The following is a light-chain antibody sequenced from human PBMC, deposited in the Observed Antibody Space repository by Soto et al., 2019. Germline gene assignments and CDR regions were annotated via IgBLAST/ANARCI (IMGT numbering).Light chain of an antibody. Sequence: QSVLTQPPSVSAAPGQKVTISCSGGSSNIGKKYVFWYQQVPGTAPKLLIYDNNKRPSGIPDRFSGSKSGTSATLGITGLQTGDEADYYCGTWDSSLSAYVFGTGTK. CDR2: DNN. J-gene: IGLJ1*01. V-gene: IGLV1-51*01. CDR1: SSNIGKKY. CDR3: GTWDSSLSAYV.